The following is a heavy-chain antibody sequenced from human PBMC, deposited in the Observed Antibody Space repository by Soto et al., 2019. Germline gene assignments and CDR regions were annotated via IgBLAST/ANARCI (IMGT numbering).Heavy chain of an antibody. V-gene: IGHV3-23*01. CDR1: GFTFSSYA. CDR3: AIDPGPLHGDSSMDV. J-gene: IGHJ6*03. CDR2: ISGSGGST. D-gene: IGHD4-17*01. Sequence: GGSLRLSCAASGFTFSSYAMRWVLQARGKGLEWVAAISGSGGSTYYADSVKGRFTISRENSKNTLYLQMNSLRAEDTAVSYCAIDPGPLHGDSSMDVWGKGPPVTAS.